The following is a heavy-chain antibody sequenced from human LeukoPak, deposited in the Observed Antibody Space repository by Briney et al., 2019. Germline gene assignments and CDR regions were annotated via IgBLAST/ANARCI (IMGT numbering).Heavy chain of an antibody. CDR1: GGSISNYF. D-gene: IGHD3-22*01. Sequence: SETLSLTCTASGGSISNYFWSWIRQPPGKGLEWIGNVYYSGRTAYNPSLKSRVTISVDISKNQFSLQLNSVTAADTAVYYCVRETATYYYDSRGYYRQIEVFDIWGQGTPVIVSS. V-gene: IGHV4-59*01. CDR3: VRETATYYYDSRGYYRQIEVFDI. J-gene: IGHJ3*02. CDR2: VYYSGRT.